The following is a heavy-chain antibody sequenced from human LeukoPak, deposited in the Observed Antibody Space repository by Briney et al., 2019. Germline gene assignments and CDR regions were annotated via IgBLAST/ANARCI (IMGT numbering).Heavy chain of an antibody. CDR2: IYKSVHT. CDR1: GDYIIGYY. D-gene: IGHD3-22*01. CDR3: ARRRYYDSTGYNPTYYFDY. J-gene: IGHJ4*01. V-gene: IGHV4-59*01. Sequence: PSETLSLTCTVSGDYIIGYYWSWIRQSPGQRPEWIGIIYKSVHTTYNPSLESRVTISLVMSNKQFSLRLSSVTAADTAVYYCARRRYYDSTGYNPTYYFDYWGQGILVTVSS.